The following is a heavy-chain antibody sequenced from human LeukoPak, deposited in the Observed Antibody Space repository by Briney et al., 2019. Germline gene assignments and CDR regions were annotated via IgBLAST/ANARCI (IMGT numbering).Heavy chain of an antibody. J-gene: IGHJ4*02. CDR1: GFTFTSYD. V-gene: IGHV3-30*18. D-gene: IGHD1-26*01. CDR2: ISYDGSNE. CDR3: AKDRSGTYGVRGYFDY. Sequence: PGGSLRLSCAASGFTFTSYDMHWVRQAPGKGLEWVTIISYDGSNEYYADSVKGRFTISRDNSKNTPYLQMNSLRADDTAVYYCAKDRSGTYGVRGYFDYWGQGTLVTVSS.